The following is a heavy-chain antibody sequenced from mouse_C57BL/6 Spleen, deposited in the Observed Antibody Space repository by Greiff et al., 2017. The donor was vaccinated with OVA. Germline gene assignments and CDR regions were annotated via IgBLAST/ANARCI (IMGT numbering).Heavy chain of an antibody. CDR3: TRGLGRDY. CDR2: IDPETGGT. D-gene: IGHD3-3*01. CDR1: GYTFTDYE. Sequence: QVHVKQSGAELVRPGASVTLSCKASGYTFTDYEMHWVKQTPVHGLEWIGAIDPETGGTAYNQKFKGKAILTADKSSSTAYMELRSLTSEDSAVYYCTRGLGRDYWGQGTTRTVSS. V-gene: IGHV1-15*01. J-gene: IGHJ2*01.